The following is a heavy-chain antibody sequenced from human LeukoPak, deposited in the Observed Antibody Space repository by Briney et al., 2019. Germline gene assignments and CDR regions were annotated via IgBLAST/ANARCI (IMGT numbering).Heavy chain of an antibody. CDR3: ARGLPGYCSINSCSLFDY. CDR1: GFTFSSYS. J-gene: IGHJ4*02. Sequence: QSGGSLRLSCAASGFTFSSYSMNWVRQAPGKGLEWVSYISGTGSTLSYADSVKGRFTISRDNAKNSLLLQMNSLRAEDTAVYYCARGLPGYCSINSCSLFDYWGQGTLVTVSS. V-gene: IGHV3-48*01. CDR2: ISGTGSTL. D-gene: IGHD2-2*01.